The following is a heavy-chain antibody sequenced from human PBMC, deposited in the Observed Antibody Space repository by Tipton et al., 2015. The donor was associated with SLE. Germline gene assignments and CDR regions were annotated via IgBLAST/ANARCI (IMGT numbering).Heavy chain of an antibody. V-gene: IGHV4-39*01. D-gene: IGHD4-23*01. CDR3: ARRTVVTFDAFDI. Sequence: GLVKPSETLSLTCTVSGGSISSSSYYWGWIRQPPGKGLEWIGSIYYSGSTYYNPSLKSRVTISVDTSKNQFSLKLSSVTAADTAVYYCARRTVVTFDAFDIWGQGTMVTVSS. CDR1: GGSISSSSYY. CDR2: IYYSGST. J-gene: IGHJ3*02.